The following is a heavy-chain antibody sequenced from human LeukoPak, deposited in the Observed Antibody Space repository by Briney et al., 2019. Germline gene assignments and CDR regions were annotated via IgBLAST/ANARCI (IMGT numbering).Heavy chain of an antibody. J-gene: IGHJ4*02. Sequence: GGSLRLSCAASGFTFSSYAMSWVRQAPGKGLEWVSTITGSGSSTYYADSVKGRFTISRDKSMNTLYLQMNSLKTEDTAVYYCTTDRITFGGVIARPVDYWGQGTLVTVSS. V-gene: IGHV3-23*01. CDR3: TTDRITFGGVIARPVDY. CDR2: ITGSGSST. CDR1: GFTFSSYA. D-gene: IGHD3-16*02.